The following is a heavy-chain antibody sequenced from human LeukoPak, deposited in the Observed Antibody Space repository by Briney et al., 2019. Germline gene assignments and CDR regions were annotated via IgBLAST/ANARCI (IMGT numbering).Heavy chain of an antibody. D-gene: IGHD2-2*02. CDR1: GYTFTSYY. CDR2: INPSGGST. CDR3: AGVIVVVPAAIQDYYYYMDV. J-gene: IGHJ6*03. V-gene: IGHV1-46*01. Sequence: ASVKVSCKASGYTFTSYYMHWVRQAPGQGLEWMGIINPSGGSTSYAQKFQGRVTMTRDTSTSTVYMELSSLRSEDTAVYYCAGVIVVVPAAIQDYYYYMDVWGKGTTVTVSS.